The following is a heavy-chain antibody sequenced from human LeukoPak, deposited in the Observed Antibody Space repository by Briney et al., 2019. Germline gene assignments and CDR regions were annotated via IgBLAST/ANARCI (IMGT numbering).Heavy chain of an antibody. D-gene: IGHD1-26*01. Sequence: GGSLRLSCAASGFTFSSYSMNWVRQAPGKGLEWVSSISSSSSYIYYADSVKGRFIISRDNAEKSLYLQMNSLRAEDTAVYYCTREGSFSGSFGYWGQGTLLTVSS. CDR3: TREGSFSGSFGY. CDR1: GFTFSSYS. V-gene: IGHV3-21*01. J-gene: IGHJ4*02. CDR2: ISSSSSYI.